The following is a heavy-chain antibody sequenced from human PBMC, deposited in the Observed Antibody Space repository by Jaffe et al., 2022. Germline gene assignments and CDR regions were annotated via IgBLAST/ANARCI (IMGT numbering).Heavy chain of an antibody. Sequence: QVQLQESGPGLVKPSETLSLTCTVSGGSISSYYWSWIRQPPGKGLEWIGYIYYSGSTNYNPSLKSRVTISVDTSKNQFSLKLSSVTAADTAVYYCARNNYDSSGYLGGWSGYYYYYYMDVWGKGTTVTVSS. CDR1: GGSISSYY. CDR3: ARNNYDSSGYLGGWSGYYYYYYMDV. CDR2: IYYSGST. D-gene: IGHD3-22*01. V-gene: IGHV4-59*01. J-gene: IGHJ6*03.